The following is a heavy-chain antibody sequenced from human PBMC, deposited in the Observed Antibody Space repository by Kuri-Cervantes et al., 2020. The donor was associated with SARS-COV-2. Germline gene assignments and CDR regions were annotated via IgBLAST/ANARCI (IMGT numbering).Heavy chain of an antibody. CDR2: ISSDGRNK. V-gene: IGHV3-30*04. Sequence: GGSLRLSCAASGFTFNTCAMHWVRQAPGKGLEWVTMISSDGRNKNYADSVKGRFTISRDNSKNTLYLQMNSLRAEDTAVYYCARDQEPTYCSSTSCYLYYYYGMDVWGQGTTVTVSS. CDR1: GFTFNTCA. J-gene: IGHJ6*02. D-gene: IGHD2-2*01. CDR3: ARDQEPTYCSSTSCYLYYYYGMDV.